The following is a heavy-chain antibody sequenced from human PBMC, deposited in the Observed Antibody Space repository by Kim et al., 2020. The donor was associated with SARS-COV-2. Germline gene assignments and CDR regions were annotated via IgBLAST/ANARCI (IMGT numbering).Heavy chain of an antibody. J-gene: IGHJ6*02. D-gene: IGHD3-10*01. CDR3: ASPASDGSGSYSYYYGMDV. Sequence: GGSLRLSCAASGSTVSSNYMSWVRQAPGKGLEWVSVIYSGGSTYYADSVKGRFTISRDNSKNTLYLQMNSLRAEDTAVYYCASPASDGSGSYSYYYGMDVWGQGTTVTVSS. CDR2: IYSGGST. V-gene: IGHV3-53*01. CDR1: GSTVSSNY.